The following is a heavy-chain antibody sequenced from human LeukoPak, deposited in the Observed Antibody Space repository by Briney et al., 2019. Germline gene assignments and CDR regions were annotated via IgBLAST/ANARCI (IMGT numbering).Heavy chain of an antibody. CDR3: ARDYYGSGGYSTDC. Sequence: GASVKVSCKASGYTFTGYQIHWVRQAPGQGLEWMGWINPNNGATNYAQEFQGRVTMTRDTSIGTAYMELSRLKSDDTALYYCARDYYGSGGYSTDCWGQGTLVTVSS. J-gene: IGHJ4*02. D-gene: IGHD3-10*01. CDR1: GYTFTGYQ. CDR2: INPNNGAT. V-gene: IGHV1-2*02.